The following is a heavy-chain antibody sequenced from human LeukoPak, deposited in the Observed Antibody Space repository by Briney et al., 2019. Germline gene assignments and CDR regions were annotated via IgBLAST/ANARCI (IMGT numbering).Heavy chain of an antibody. V-gene: IGHV1-2*02. J-gene: IGHJ6*02. Sequence: ASVKVSCKASGYTFIAYHMHWVRQAPGQGLEWMGWINPNSGGTNYAQKFQGRVTMTRDTSISTAYMELSRLRSDDTAVYYCARSPGDCSSTSCYPLPDYYYGMDVWGQGTTVTVSS. CDR1: GYTFIAYH. CDR3: ARSPGDCSSTSCYPLPDYYYGMDV. CDR2: INPNSGGT. D-gene: IGHD2-2*01.